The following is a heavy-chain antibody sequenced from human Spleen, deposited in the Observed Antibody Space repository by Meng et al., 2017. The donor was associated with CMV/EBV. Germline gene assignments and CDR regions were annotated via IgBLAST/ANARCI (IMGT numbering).Heavy chain of an antibody. CDR3: ARGGDIRNGNNLVAVWFFES. CDR1: YA. D-gene: IGHD5-24*01. V-gene: IGHV1-69*05. CDR2: LIPRLAIA. J-gene: IGHJ4*02. Sequence: YAIHWVRQTRGQGLERKGGLIPRLAIAKYALEFQDRTYITTDESTTTAYMELSSLTSEDTAVYYCARGGDIRNGNNLVAVWFFESWGQGTLVTVSS.